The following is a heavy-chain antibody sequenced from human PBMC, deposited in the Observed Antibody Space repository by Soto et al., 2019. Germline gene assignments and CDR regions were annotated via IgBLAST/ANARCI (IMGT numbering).Heavy chain of an antibody. CDR2: ISGGGGNK. Sequence: GGSLRLSCAASGFTFTTYVMSWVRQAPGKGLEWVSGISGGGGNKCYADSVKGRFTISRDNSKNTLYLQMDSLRAEDTAVYYCAKGAVAGSRVYFDYWGQGALVTVSS. CDR1: GFTFTTYV. D-gene: IGHD6-19*01. V-gene: IGHV3-23*01. J-gene: IGHJ4*02. CDR3: AKGAVAGSRVYFDY.